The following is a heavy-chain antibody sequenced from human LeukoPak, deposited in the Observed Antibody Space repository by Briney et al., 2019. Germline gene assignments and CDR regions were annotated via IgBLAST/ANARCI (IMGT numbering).Heavy chain of an antibody. CDR1: GFTFSSYG. CDR3: ASPPKYYYDSSGYSFDY. J-gene: IGHJ4*02. V-gene: IGHV3-23*01. CDR2: ISGSGGST. Sequence: PGGTLRLSCAASGFTFSSYGMSWVRQAPGKGLEWVSAISGSGGSTYYADSVKGRFTISRDNSKNTLYLQMNSLRAEDTAVYYCASPPKYYYDSSGYSFDYWGQGTLVTVSS. D-gene: IGHD3-22*01.